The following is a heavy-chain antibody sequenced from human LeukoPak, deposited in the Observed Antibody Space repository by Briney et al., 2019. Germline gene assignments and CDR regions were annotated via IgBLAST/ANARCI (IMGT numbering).Heavy chain of an antibody. CDR3: ARAVAGRLDY. Sequence: SQTLSLTCGISGDSVSSNSVAWTWIRQSPSRGLEWLGGTYYRSKWYNDYAVSVKSRITINADTSKNQFSLQLNSVTPEDTAVYYCARAVAGRLDYWGQGTLVTVSS. CDR2: TYYRSKWYN. D-gene: IGHD6-19*01. V-gene: IGHV6-1*01. CDR1: GDSVSSNSVA. J-gene: IGHJ4*02.